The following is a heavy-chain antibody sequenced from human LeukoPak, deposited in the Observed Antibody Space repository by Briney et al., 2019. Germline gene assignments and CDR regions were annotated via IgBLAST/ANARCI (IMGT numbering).Heavy chain of an antibody. J-gene: IGHJ4*02. Sequence: SETLSLTCTVSGGSISSSSYYWGWIRQPPGKGLEWIGYIFYSGSTNYNPSLKSRVTISVDTSKNQFSLKLSSVTAADTAVYYCARDIERWGQGTLVTVSS. CDR2: IFYSGST. V-gene: IGHV4-61*01. D-gene: IGHD1-1*01. CDR3: ARDIER. CDR1: GGSISSSSYY.